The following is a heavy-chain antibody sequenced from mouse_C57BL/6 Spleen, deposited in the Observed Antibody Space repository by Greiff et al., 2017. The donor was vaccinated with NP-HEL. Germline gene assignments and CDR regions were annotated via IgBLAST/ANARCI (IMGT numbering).Heavy chain of an antibody. J-gene: IGHJ2*01. CDR1: GYTCPSYT. D-gene: IGHD6-1*01. CDR2: INPSSGYI. CDR3: ARSLWSYFDN. Sequence: VQLQQSGAEPARPGAPAKTCCKAAGYTCPSYTMHWAKQRPGQGLEWIGYINPSSGYIKYNQKLKDKATLTGDKAYSTAYMQLSSLTSDDSAVYYRARSLWSYFDNRGRGTTLTVSS. V-gene: IGHV1-4*01.